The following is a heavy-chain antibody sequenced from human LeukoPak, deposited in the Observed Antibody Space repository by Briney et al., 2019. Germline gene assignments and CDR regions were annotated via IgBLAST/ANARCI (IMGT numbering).Heavy chain of an antibody. J-gene: IGHJ4*02. CDR3: ARGFPPYSSSSEEVDY. CDR2: MNPNSGNT. V-gene: IGHV1-8*01. D-gene: IGHD6-6*01. CDR1: GYTFTSYD. Sequence: ASVKVSCKASGYTFTSYDINWVRQATGQGLEWMGWMNPNSGNTGYAQKFHGRVTMTRNTSISTAYMELSSLRSEDTAVYYCARGFPPYSSSSEEVDYWGQGTLVTVSS.